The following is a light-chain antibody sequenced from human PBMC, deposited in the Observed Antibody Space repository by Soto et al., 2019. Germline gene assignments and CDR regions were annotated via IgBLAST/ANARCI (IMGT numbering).Light chain of an antibody. Sequence: EVVLTQSPVTLSLSPGERATLSCRASQSFRGLLAWSQQKPGQAPRLLIYDAYNRATGIPPRFSGSGSGTDFTLTISSLVPEDSAVYYCQQRHMWPITFGQGTRLEIK. J-gene: IGKJ5*01. CDR3: QQRHMWPIT. V-gene: IGKV3-11*01. CDR2: DAY. CDR1: QSFRGL.